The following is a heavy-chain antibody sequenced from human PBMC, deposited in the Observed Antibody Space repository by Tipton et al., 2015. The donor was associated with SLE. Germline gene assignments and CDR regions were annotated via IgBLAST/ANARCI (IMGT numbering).Heavy chain of an antibody. CDR3: ARGGPTTVTGNWFDP. CDR1: GGSMSTYY. D-gene: IGHD4-11*01. Sequence: GLVKPSETLSLTCRVSGGSMSTYYWSWIRQPPGKGLEWIGYIYYSGTTNYNPSLDSRITILVDTFSNQVSLKLSSVSAADTAVYYCARGGPTTVTGNWFDPWGQGTLVTVSS. CDR2: IYYSGTT. V-gene: IGHV4-59*12. J-gene: IGHJ5*02.